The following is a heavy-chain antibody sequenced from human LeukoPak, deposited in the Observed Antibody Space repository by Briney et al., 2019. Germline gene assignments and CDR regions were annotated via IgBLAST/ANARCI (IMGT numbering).Heavy chain of an antibody. CDR2: IKQDGSEK. D-gene: IGHD1-26*01. J-gene: IGHJ4*02. V-gene: IGHV3-7*01. CDR3: ARVGARRGLDY. CDR1: GFTFSSYW. Sequence: GGSLRLSCAASGFTFSSYWMSWVRQAPGKGLEWVANIKQDGSEKYYVDSVKGRFTSSRDNATNSLYLQMNSLRAEDTAVYYCARVGARRGLDYWGQGTLVTVSS.